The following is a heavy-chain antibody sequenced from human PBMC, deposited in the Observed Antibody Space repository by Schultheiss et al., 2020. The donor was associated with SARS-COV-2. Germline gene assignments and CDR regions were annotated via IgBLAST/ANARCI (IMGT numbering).Heavy chain of an antibody. J-gene: IGHJ4*02. CDR1: GGSVSSGGYY. V-gene: IGHV4-31*03. CDR3: AREARSLSSPGIGYFDY. Sequence: SETLSLTCTVSGGSVSSGGYYWTWIRQYPGKGLEWIGFIYYSGSTYYNPSLKSRVSMSVDSSKKQFSLNLHSVTVADTAVYFCAREARSLSSPGIGYFDYWGQGTLVTVSS. CDR2: IYYSGST. D-gene: IGHD1-26*01.